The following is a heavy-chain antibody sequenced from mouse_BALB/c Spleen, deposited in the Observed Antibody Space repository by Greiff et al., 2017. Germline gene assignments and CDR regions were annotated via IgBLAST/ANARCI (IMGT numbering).Heavy chain of an antibody. V-gene: IGHV1-69*02. D-gene: IGHD1-1*01. J-gene: IGHJ1*01. Sequence: VQLQQSGAELVKPGASVKLSCKASGYTFTSYWMHWVKQRPGQGLEWIGEIDPSDSYTNYNQKFKGKATLTVDKSSSTAYMQLSSLTSEDSAVYYCASPYGSGYFDVWGAGTTVTVSS. CDR1: GYTFTSYW. CDR3: ASPYGSGYFDV. CDR2: IDPSDSYT.